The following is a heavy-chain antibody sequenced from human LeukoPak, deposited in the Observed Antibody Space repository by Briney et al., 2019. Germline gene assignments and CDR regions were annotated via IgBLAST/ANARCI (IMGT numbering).Heavy chain of an antibody. J-gene: IGHJ5*02. Sequence: ASVKVSCKASGYTFTSYGISWVRQAPGQGLEWMGWISAYNGNTNYAQKLQGRVTMTTDTSTSTAYMELRSLRSDDTAVYYWAREGGYNSSSEPLGRFDAWGQGTLVTVSS. CDR3: AREGGYNSSSEPLGRFDA. V-gene: IGHV1-18*01. CDR2: ISAYNGNT. D-gene: IGHD6-6*01. CDR1: GYTFTSYG.